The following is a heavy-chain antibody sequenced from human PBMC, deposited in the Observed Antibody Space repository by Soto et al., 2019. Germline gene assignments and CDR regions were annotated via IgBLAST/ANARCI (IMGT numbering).Heavy chain of an antibody. J-gene: IGHJ4*02. D-gene: IGHD3-22*01. Sequence: KVSCKVSGYTLTELSMHWVRQMPGKGLEWMGIIYPGDSDTRYSPSFQGQVTISADKSISTAYLQWSSLKASDTAMYYCATSRDYYDTSDYWGQGTLVTVSS. V-gene: IGHV5-51*01. CDR3: ATSRDYYDTSDY. CDR1: GYTLTELS. CDR2: IYPGDSDT.